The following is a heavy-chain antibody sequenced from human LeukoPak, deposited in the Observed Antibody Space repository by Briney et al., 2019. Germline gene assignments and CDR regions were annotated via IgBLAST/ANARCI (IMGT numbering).Heavy chain of an antibody. D-gene: IGHD5-12*01. V-gene: IGHV3-23*01. CDR1: GFTFSSYA. J-gene: IGHJ4*02. CDR3: AKAYSLATIREYCFDY. Sequence: GGSLTLSCAASGFTFSSYAMSWVRQAPGKGLEWVSAISGSGGSTYYADSVKGRFTISRDTSKNTLYLQMNSLRAEDTGVYYCAKAYSLATIREYCFDYWGQGTLVTVSS. CDR2: ISGSGGST.